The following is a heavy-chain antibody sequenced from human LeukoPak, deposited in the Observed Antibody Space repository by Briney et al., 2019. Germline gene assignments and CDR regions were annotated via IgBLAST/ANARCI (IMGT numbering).Heavy chain of an antibody. CDR2: IWFDGSNK. D-gene: IGHD1-26*01. CDR3: ARWECDY. Sequence: PGGSLRLSCAASGFTFGSYGMHWVRQAPGKGLEWVAVIWFDGSNKYYADSVKGRFTISRDNSKDTLYLQMHSLRAEDTGVYYCARWECDYWGQGTLVTGSS. J-gene: IGHJ4*02. V-gene: IGHV3-33*01. CDR1: GFTFGSYG.